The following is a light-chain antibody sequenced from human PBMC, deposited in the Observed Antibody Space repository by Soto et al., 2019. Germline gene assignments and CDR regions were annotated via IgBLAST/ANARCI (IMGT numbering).Light chain of an antibody. Sequence: QSALTQPRSVSGPPGQSVSISCSGTSSDVGTYNYVSWYQQHPGKAPKLMIYDVSKRPSGVPDRFSGSKSGNTASLTISGLQAEDEADYYCCSCAGGYSHAVFGGGTKLTVL. V-gene: IGLV2-11*01. CDR3: CSCAGGYSHAV. CDR1: SSDVGTYNY. CDR2: DVS. J-gene: IGLJ2*01.